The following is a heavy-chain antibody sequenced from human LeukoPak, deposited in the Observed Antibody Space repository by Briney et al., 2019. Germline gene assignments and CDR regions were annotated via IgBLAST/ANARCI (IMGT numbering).Heavy chain of an antibody. CDR1: GFTFSSYA. D-gene: IGHD3-9*01. Sequence: GGSLRLSCAASGFTFSSYAMSWVRQAPGKGLEWVSGISSSGFSTYYADSVKGRFTISRDTAKNSLYLQMNSLRAEDTAVYYCARESRGYDILTGKYHRGYYSYYMDVWGKGTTVTVSS. J-gene: IGHJ6*03. CDR3: ARESRGYDILTGKYHRGYYSYYMDV. CDR2: ISSSGFST. V-gene: IGHV3-23*01.